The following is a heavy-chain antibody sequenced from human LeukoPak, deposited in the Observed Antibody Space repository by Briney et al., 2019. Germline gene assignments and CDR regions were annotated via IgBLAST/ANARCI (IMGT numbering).Heavy chain of an antibody. CDR3: ARGLEWSDFWSGYRHYYYYMDV. D-gene: IGHD3-3*01. CDR1: GFTFSSYA. V-gene: IGHV4-59*01. CDR2: IYYSGST. J-gene: IGHJ6*03. Sequence: GSLRLSCAASGFTFSSYAMSWIRQPPGKGLEWIGYIYYSGSTNYNPSLKSRVTISVDTSKNQFSLKLSSVTAADTAVYYCARGLEWSDFWSGYRHYYYYMDVWGKGTTVTVSS.